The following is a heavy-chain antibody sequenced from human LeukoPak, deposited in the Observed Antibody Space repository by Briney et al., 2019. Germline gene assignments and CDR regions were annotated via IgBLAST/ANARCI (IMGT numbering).Heavy chain of an antibody. CDR1: GFTFSSYW. D-gene: IGHD3-16*01. V-gene: IGHV3-9*01. CDR2: ISWNSGSI. CDR3: AKDRGG. Sequence: PGGSLRLSCAASGFTFSSYWMYWVRQAPGEGLEWVSGISWNSGSIGYADSVKGRFTISRDNAKNSLYLQMNSLRAEDTALYYCAKDRGGWGQGTLVTVSS. J-gene: IGHJ4*02.